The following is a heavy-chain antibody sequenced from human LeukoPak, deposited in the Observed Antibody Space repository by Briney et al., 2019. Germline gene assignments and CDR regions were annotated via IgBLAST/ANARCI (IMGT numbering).Heavy chain of an antibody. CDR1: GFTFSSYA. V-gene: IGHV3-23*01. CDR2: ISGSGGST. D-gene: IGHD4-17*01. CDR3: AKAYGDYAHFDY. J-gene: IGHJ4*02. Sequence: GGSLRLSCAASGFTFSSYAMSWVRQAPGKGLEWVSGISGSGGSTYYADSVKGRFIVSRDNSKNTLYVQMNSLRAEDTAVYYCAKAYGDYAHFDYWGQGTLVTVSS.